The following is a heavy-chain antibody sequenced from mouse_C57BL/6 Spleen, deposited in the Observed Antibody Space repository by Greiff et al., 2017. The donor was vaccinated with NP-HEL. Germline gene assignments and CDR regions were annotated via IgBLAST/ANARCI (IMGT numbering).Heavy chain of an antibody. D-gene: IGHD1-3*01. CDR3: ASHSGGTYYAMDY. Sequence: QVHVKQPGAELVKPGASVKLSCKASGYTFTSYWMHWVKQRPGRGLEWIGRIDPNSGGTKYNEKFKSKATLTVDKPSSTAYMQLSSLTSEDSAVYYCASHSGGTYYAMDYWGQGTSVTVSS. V-gene: IGHV1-72*01. J-gene: IGHJ4*01. CDR1: GYTFTSYW. CDR2: IDPNSGGT.